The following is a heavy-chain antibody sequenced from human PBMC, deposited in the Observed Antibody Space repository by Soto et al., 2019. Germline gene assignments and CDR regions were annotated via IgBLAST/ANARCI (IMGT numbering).Heavy chain of an antibody. CDR3: ARDRGYNWNYGWVDP. V-gene: IGHV1-18*01. CDR2: ISAFNGNT. Sequence: QIQLVQSGAEVKKPGASVKVSCKASGYTFTSYGISWVRQAPGQGLEWMGRISAFNGNTNYAQKLQCRVTMTTDTSTSTAYMELRSLRSDDTAVYYCARDRGYNWNYGWVDPWGQGTLVTVSS. CDR1: GYTFTSYG. D-gene: IGHD1-7*01. J-gene: IGHJ5*02.